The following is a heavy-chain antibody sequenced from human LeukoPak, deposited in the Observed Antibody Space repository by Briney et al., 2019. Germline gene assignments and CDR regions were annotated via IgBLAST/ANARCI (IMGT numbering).Heavy chain of an antibody. Sequence: ASVKVSCKASGYSFTSYGISWVRHAPGQGLEWMGWISAYNGNTKYEQKFQGRVTMTTDTSTSTAYMELRSLRSDDTAVYYCARSPDFWSGLEGYWGQGTLVTVSS. CDR1: GYSFTSYG. CDR2: ISAYNGNT. J-gene: IGHJ4*02. D-gene: IGHD3-3*01. V-gene: IGHV1-18*01. CDR3: ARSPDFWSGLEGY.